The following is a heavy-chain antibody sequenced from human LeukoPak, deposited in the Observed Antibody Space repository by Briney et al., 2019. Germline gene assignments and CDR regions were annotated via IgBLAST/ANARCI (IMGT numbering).Heavy chain of an antibody. V-gene: IGHV1-69*05. CDR1: GGTFSSYA. CDR2: IIPIVATP. Sequence: APVKASPTASGGTFSSYAVSWVRQAPGQGLEWIGGIIPIVATPDYAQKFRGRVSITTDESTSTAYMELSSLRSEDTALYYCARGPLYYDLSTGYPPSEMYYFDYWGQGTLVTVSS. D-gene: IGHD3-9*01. CDR3: ARGPLYYDLSTGYPPSEMYYFDY. J-gene: IGHJ4*02.